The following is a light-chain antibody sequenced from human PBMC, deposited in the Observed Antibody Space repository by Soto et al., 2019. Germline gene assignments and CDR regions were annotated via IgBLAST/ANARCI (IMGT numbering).Light chain of an antibody. CDR3: CSYAGTYTGV. CDR1: SSDVGRYSY. J-gene: IGLJ1*01. V-gene: IGLV2-11*01. Sequence: QSALTQPRSVSGSPGQSVSISCTGTSSDVGRYSYVSWYQQHPGKAPKLMIYDVSERPPGVPDRFSGSKSGNTASLTISGLQAEDEADYYCCSYAGTYTGVFGTGTKLTVL. CDR2: DVS.